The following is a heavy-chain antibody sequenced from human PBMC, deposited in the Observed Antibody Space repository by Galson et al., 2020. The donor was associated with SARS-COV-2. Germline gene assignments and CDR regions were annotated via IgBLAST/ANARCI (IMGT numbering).Heavy chain of an antibody. CDR2: MNPNSDNT. J-gene: IGHJ6*02. CDR1: GYTFTTYD. CDR3: ARGLPVGGMDV. Sequence: ASVKVSCKASGYTFTTYDINWVRQATGQGLEWLGYMNPNSDNTAYAQKFRGRVTVTRNTSISTAYMELSSLRSEDTAVYYCARGLPVGGMDVWGQGTTVIVSS. V-gene: IGHV1-8*02. D-gene: IGHD1-26*01.